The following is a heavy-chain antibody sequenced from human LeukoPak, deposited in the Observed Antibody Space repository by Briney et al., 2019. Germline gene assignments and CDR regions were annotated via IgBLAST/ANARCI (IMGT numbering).Heavy chain of an antibody. Sequence: SETLSLTCTVSGGSISSYYWSWIRQPPGKGLEWIGYIYYSGSTNYSPSLKSRVTISVDTSKNQFSLKLSSVTAADTAVFYCARDDSSGRTVDYWGQGTLVTVSS. J-gene: IGHJ4*02. CDR1: GGSISSYY. CDR2: IYYSGST. CDR3: ARDDSSGRTVDY. D-gene: IGHD3-22*01. V-gene: IGHV4-59*12.